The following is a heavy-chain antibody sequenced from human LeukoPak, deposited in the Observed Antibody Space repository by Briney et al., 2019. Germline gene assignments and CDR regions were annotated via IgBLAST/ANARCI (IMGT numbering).Heavy chain of an antibody. D-gene: IGHD3-22*01. V-gene: IGHV4-59*11. Sequence: PSETLSLTCTVSDGSISSHYWSWIRQPPGKGLEWIGYIYYSGSTSYNSSLKSRVTISVDTSENQFSLKLSSVTAADTAVYYCARGGYYDRSGNSYKFGFDMWGQGTMVTVSS. CDR2: IYYSGST. CDR3: ARGGYYDRSGNSYKFGFDM. J-gene: IGHJ3*02. CDR1: DGSISSHY.